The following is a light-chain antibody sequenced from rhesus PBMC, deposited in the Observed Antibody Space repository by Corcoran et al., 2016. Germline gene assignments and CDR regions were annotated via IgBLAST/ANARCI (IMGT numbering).Light chain of an antibody. CDR1: QGINKE. Sequence: DIQMTQSPPSLSAFVGDRVTVTCRASQGINKELSWYPQIPGKAPTLLLYGASSLQTGVSSRFSGSGAGTDDTLTISSLQPEDVATYYCLQDYTTPYSFGQGTKVEIK. CDR2: GAS. J-gene: IGKJ2*01. V-gene: IGKV1-94*01. CDR3: LQDYTTPYS.